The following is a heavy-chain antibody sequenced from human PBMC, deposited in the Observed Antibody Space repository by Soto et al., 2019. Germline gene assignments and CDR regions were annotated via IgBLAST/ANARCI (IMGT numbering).Heavy chain of an antibody. V-gene: IGHV4-39*01. D-gene: IGHD3-3*01. J-gene: IGHJ4*02. Sequence: SETLSLTCTVSGGSISSSSYYWGWIRQPPGKGLEWIGSIYYSGNTYYNPSLKSRVTISVDTSKNQLSLKLSSVTAADTAVYYCARLGRSVLRFLEWLPYFDYWGQGTLVTVSS. CDR1: GGSISSSSYY. CDR2: IYYSGNT. CDR3: ARLGRSVLRFLEWLPYFDY.